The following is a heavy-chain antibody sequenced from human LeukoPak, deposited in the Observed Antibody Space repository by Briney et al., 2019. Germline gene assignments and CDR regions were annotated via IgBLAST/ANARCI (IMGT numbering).Heavy chain of an antibody. CDR1: GYTFTSYG. CDR3: ARDELRSGSYGWFDP. J-gene: IGHJ5*02. Sequence: GASVKVSCKASGYTFTSYGISWVRQAPGQGLEWMGWISAYNGNTNYAQKPQGRVTMTTDTSTSTAYMELRSLRSDDTAVYYCARDELRSGSYGWFDPWGQGTLVTVSS. CDR2: ISAYNGNT. D-gene: IGHD1-26*01. V-gene: IGHV1-18*01.